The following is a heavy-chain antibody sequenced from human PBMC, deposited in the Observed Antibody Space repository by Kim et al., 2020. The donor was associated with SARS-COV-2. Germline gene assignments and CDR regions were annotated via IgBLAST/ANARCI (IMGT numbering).Heavy chain of an antibody. Sequence: NHTPPLKTRATISVDTSKNHFSLKLNSVTAADTAVYYCARRSSSGYYYFDYWGQGTLVTVSS. V-gene: IGHV4-59*08. CDR3: ARRSSSGYYYFDY. D-gene: IGHD6-19*01. J-gene: IGHJ4*02.